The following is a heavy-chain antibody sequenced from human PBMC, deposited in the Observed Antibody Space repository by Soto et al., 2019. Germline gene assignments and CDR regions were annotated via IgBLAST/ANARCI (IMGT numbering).Heavy chain of an antibody. V-gene: IGHV1-69*12. CDR2: IIPIFGTA. CDR3: ARVRVRFLEWLGSEG. D-gene: IGHD3-3*01. CDR1: GGTFSSYA. Sequence: QVQLVQSGAEVKKPGSSVKVSCKASGGTFSSYAISWARQAPGQGLEWMGGIIPIFGTANYAQKFQGRVTITADESTSTAYMELSSLRSEDTAVHYCARVRVRFLEWLGSEGWGQGTLVTVSS. J-gene: IGHJ4*02.